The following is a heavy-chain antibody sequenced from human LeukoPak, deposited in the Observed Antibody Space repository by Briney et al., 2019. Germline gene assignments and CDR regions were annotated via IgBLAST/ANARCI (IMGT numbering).Heavy chain of an antibody. D-gene: IGHD1-26*01. CDR3: AKDLGSGSYQPSDY. CDR2: IDPNSGDT. V-gene: IGHV1-2*02. Sequence: ASVKVSCKASRYTFTGYYLHWVRQAPGQGLEWMGWIDPNSGDTNYAQRFQGRVTMTRDTSISTVYMELSSLRSDDTAVYYCAKDLGSGSYQPSDYWGQGTLVTVSS. CDR1: RYTFTGYY. J-gene: IGHJ4*02.